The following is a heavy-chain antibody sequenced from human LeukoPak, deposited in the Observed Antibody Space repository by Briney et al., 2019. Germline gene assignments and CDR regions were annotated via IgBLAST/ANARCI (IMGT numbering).Heavy chain of an antibody. CDR2: ITSNSDTV. V-gene: IGHV3-48*01. J-gene: IGHJ4*02. D-gene: IGHD7-27*01. CDR1: GFTFSSYD. CDR3: ARDLNWETY. Sequence: GGSLRLSCTASGFTFSSYDINWVRQAPGKGLEWVSYITSNSDTVYYSDSVKGRFTISRDNAKNSLYLQMNSLRAEDTAVYYCARDLNWETYWGQGTLVSVSS.